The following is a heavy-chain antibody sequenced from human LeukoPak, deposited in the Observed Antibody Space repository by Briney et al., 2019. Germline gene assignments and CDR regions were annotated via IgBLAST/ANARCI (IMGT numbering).Heavy chain of an antibody. CDR1: GFTVSSNY. CDR3: ARVDDSSGYYSLGIDY. CDR2: ISYDGSNK. J-gene: IGHJ4*02. V-gene: IGHV3-30-3*01. D-gene: IGHD3-22*01. Sequence: GGSLRLSCAASGFTVSSNYMSWVRQAPGKGLEWVAVISYDGSNKYYADSVKGRFTISRDNSKNTLYLQMNSLRAEDTAVYYCARVDDSSGYYSLGIDYWGQGTLVTVSS.